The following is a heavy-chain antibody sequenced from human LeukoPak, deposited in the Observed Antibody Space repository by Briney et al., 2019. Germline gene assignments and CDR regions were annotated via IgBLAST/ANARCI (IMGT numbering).Heavy chain of an antibody. Sequence: PGGSLRLSCAASGFTFSSYAMHWVRQAPGKGLEYVSAISSNGGSTYYANSVKGRFTISRDNSKNTLYLQMGSLRAEDTAVYYCARDALADYFDYWGQGTLVTVSS. CDR3: ARDALADYFDY. J-gene: IGHJ4*02. CDR2: ISSNGGST. V-gene: IGHV3-64*01. CDR1: GFTFSSYA. D-gene: IGHD1-1*01.